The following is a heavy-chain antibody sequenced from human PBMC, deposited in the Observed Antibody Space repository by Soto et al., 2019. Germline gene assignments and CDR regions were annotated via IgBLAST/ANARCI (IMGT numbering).Heavy chain of an antibody. CDR1: GFTFSSYG. D-gene: IGHD1-26*01. CDR3: AKDLAWELLHYYYGMDV. Sequence: GGSLRLSCAASGFTFSSYGMHWVRQAPGKGLEWVAVISYDGSNKYYADSVKGRFTISRDNSKNTLYLQMNSLRAEDTAVYYCAKDLAWELLHYYYGMDVWGQGTTVTVS. CDR2: ISYDGSNK. J-gene: IGHJ6*02. V-gene: IGHV3-30*18.